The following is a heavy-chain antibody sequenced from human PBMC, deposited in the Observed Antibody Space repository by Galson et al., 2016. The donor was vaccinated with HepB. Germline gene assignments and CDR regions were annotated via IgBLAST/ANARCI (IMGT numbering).Heavy chain of an antibody. V-gene: IGHV3-7*03. CDR3: AKDQDNSGVFYFDH. D-gene: IGHD5-12*01. CDR2: IKQDGSEK. J-gene: IGHJ4*02. Sequence: SLRLSCAASGFTFSRFWMSWVRQAPGKGPEWVANIKQDGSEKYYVDSVRDRFTISRDNSENTLYLQMNSLRADDTAVYYCAKDQDNSGVFYFDHWGRGTLVIVSS. CDR1: GFTFSRFW.